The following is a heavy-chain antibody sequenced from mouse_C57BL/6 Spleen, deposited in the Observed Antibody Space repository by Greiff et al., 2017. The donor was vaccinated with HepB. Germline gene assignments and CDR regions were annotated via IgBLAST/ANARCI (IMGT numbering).Heavy chain of an antibody. CDR1: GFNIKDYY. D-gene: IGHD2-4*01. Sequence: VQLQQSGAELVKPGASVKLSCTASGFNIKDYYMPWVKQRTEQGLEWIGRIDPEDGETKYAPKFQGKATITADTSSNTAYLQLSSLTSEDTAVYYCAFYYDYPPFAYWGQGTLVTVSA. J-gene: IGHJ3*01. CDR3: AFYYDYPPFAY. V-gene: IGHV14-2*01. CDR2: IDPEDGET.